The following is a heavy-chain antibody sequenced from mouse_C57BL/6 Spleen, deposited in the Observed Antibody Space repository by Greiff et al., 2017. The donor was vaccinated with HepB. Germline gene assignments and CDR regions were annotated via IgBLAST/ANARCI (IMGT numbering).Heavy chain of an antibody. D-gene: IGHD2-3*01. V-gene: IGHV5-6*01. CDR1: GFTFSSYG. J-gene: IGHJ2*01. CDR2: ISSGGSYT. Sequence: EVNLVESGGDLVKPGGSLKLSCAASGFTFSSYGMSWVRQTPDKRLEWVATISSGGSYTYYPDSVKGRFTISRDNAKNTLYLQMSSLKSEDTAMYYCARHESDGYYEDYFDYWGQGTTLTVSS. CDR3: ARHESDGYYEDYFDY.